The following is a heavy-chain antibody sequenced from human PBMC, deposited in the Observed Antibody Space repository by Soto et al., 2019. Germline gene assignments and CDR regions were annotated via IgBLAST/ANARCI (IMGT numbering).Heavy chain of an antibody. J-gene: IGHJ4*02. CDR3: ARVSSSSLLDY. Sequence: GGSLRLSCAASGFSLTYYYMSWIRQAPGKGLEWVSYIGSRGSIIYYADSVKGRFTISRDNAKNSLSLQMNSLRADDTAVYYCARVSSSSLLDYWGQGTLVTVSS. CDR1: GFSLTYYY. CDR2: IGSRGSII. V-gene: IGHV3-11*01. D-gene: IGHD6-6*01.